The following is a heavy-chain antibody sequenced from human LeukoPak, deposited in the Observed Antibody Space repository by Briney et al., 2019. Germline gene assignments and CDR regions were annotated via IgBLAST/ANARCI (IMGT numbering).Heavy chain of an antibody. V-gene: IGHV3-21*01. CDR3: ARIPYDFWSGYYMDV. Sequence: TGGSLRLSCAASGFTFSSYSMNWVRQAPGKGLEWVSSISSSSSYIYYADSVKGRFIISRDNATNSIYLLMNSLRAEDTAAYYCARIPYDFWSGYYMDVWGKGTTVTVSS. J-gene: IGHJ6*03. CDR2: ISSSSSYI. D-gene: IGHD3-3*01. CDR1: GFTFSSYS.